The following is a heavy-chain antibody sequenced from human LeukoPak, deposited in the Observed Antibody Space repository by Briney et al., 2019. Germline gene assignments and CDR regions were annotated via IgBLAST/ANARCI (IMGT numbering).Heavy chain of an antibody. CDR3: ARGSRSGSGSYHTDY. Sequence: GASVKVSCKASGYTFTGYYIHWVRQAPGQGLEWMGWINPNSGGTNYVQKFQGRVTMTRDTFISTAYMELSRLRSDDTAVYYCARGSRSGSGSYHTDYWGQGTLVTVSS. D-gene: IGHD3-10*01. CDR2: INPNSGGT. V-gene: IGHV1-2*02. J-gene: IGHJ4*02. CDR1: GYTFTGYY.